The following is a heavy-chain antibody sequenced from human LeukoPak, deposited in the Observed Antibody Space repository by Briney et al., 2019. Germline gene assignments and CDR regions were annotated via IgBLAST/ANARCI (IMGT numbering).Heavy chain of an antibody. V-gene: IGHV4-59*01. Sequence: SETLSLTCTVSGGSISRCYWSWIRQPPGKGLEWIGFIFYSGTTNYNPSLKSRVTISVDTSKNQFSLKLSSVTAADTAVYYCARGGWNKFDYWGQGTLVTVSS. J-gene: IGHJ4*02. CDR1: GGSISRCY. D-gene: IGHD3-22*01. CDR3: ARGGWNKFDY. CDR2: IFYSGTT.